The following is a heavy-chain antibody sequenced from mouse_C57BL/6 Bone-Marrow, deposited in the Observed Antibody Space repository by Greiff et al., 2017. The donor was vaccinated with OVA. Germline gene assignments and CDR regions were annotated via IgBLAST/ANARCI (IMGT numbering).Heavy chain of an antibody. D-gene: IGHD2-5*01. V-gene: IGHV1-82*01. Sequence: QVQLKESGPELVKPGASVKISCKASGYAFSSSWMNWVKQRPGKGLEWIGRIYPGDGDTNYNGKFKGKATLTADKSSSTAYMQLSSLTSEDSAVYFCARSGYYSNSRYWYFDVWGTGTTVTVSS. CDR3: ARSGYYSNSRYWYFDV. CDR1: GYAFSSSW. CDR2: IYPGDGDT. J-gene: IGHJ1*03.